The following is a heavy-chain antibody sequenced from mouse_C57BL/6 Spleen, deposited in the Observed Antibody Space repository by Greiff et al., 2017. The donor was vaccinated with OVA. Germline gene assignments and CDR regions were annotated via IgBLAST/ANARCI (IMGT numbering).Heavy chain of an antibody. J-gene: IGHJ4*01. CDR2: INPYNGDT. CDR1: GYSFTGYF. D-gene: IGHD2-3*01. Sequence: VQLQQSGPELVKPGDSVKISCKASGYSFTGYFMNWVMQSHGKSLEWIGRINPYNGDTFYNQKFKGKATLTVDKSSSTAHMELRSLTSEDSAVDYCARSGGYYEGYAMDYWGQGTSVTVSS. CDR3: ARSGGYYEGYAMDY. V-gene: IGHV1-20*01.